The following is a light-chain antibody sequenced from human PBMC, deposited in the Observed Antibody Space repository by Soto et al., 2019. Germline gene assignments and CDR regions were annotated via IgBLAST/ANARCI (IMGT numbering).Light chain of an antibody. V-gene: IGLV2-14*01. CDR1: SSDLTYNS. CDR2: DVS. J-gene: IGLJ1*01. Sequence: QSVLTQPASVSGSLGQSISISCTEDSSDLTYNSVSWYQHHPHKAPKLFIYDVSYRASGVSTRFSGSQSAGSASLTISGLQAEDEADYYCSSSTPTRGLVFGSGTKVTVL. CDR3: SSSTPTRGLV.